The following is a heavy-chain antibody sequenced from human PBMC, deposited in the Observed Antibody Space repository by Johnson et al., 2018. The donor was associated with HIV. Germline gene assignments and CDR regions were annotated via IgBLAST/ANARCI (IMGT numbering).Heavy chain of an antibody. CDR3: ARGDYDILTGYAFDI. CDR1: GFTFSNYA. D-gene: IGHD3-9*01. Sequence: VQLVESGGGVVQPGTSLRLSCAASGFTFSNYAMGWVRQAPGKGLEWVGRIKSKTDGGTTDYAAPVKGRFIISRDNSKNTLYLLMNSLRAEDTAVYYCARGDYDILTGYAFDIWGQGTMVTVSS. J-gene: IGHJ3*02. V-gene: IGHV3-15*01. CDR2: IKSKTDGGTT.